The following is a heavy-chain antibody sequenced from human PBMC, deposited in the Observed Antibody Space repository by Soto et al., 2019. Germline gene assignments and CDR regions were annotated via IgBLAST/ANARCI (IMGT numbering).Heavy chain of an antibody. D-gene: IGHD4-17*01. J-gene: IGHJ4*02. Sequence: PAETLSLTCTVSGGSMSSADYYWSWIRQPPGKGLERIAYIYFSRSTYYNPSLKSRVTISIDTSKKQFSLRLSSVTAADKAVYYCARGTDQFDGWGQGTLVTVSS. V-gene: IGHV4-30-4*01. CDR3: ARGTDQFDG. CDR1: GGSMSSADYY. CDR2: IYFSRST.